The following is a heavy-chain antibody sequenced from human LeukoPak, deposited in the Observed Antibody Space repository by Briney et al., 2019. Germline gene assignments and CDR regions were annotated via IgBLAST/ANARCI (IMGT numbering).Heavy chain of an antibody. Sequence: ASVKVSCKASGYPFTTYTLNWVRQAPGQGLEWMGWIDTNTGNPTYAQAFTGRFVFSLDTSVGTAFLQINSLKAEDTAVYYCARGIGAFDIWGQGTMVIVSS. V-gene: IGHV7-4-1*02. CDR2: IDTNTGNP. D-gene: IGHD3-3*01. J-gene: IGHJ3*02. CDR1: GYPFTTYT. CDR3: ARGIGAFDI.